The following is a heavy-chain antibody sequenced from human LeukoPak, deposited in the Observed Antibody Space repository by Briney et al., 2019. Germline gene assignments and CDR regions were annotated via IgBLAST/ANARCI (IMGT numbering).Heavy chain of an antibody. CDR1: GFTFSSYS. CDR3: ARDRNPGYNYGDY. V-gene: IGHV3-48*04. Sequence: GGSLRLSCAASGFTFSSYSMNWVRQAPGKGLEWVSYISSSSSTIYYADSVKGRFTISRDNAKNSLYLQMNSLRAEDTAVYYCARDRNPGYNYGDYWGQGTLVTVSS. CDR2: ISSSSSTI. J-gene: IGHJ4*02. D-gene: IGHD5-18*01.